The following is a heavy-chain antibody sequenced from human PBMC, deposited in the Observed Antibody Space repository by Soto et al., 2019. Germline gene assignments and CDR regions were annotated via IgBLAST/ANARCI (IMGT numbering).Heavy chain of an antibody. J-gene: IGHJ6*02. D-gene: IGHD2-2*01. CDR2: IKSKTDGGTT. V-gene: IGHV3-15*07. CDR1: GFTFSNAW. CDR3: TTDTVSVPAAYYSYGLDV. Sequence: VGSLRLSCAASGFTFSNAWMNWVRQAPGKGLEWVGRIKSKTDGGTTDYAAPVKGRFTISRDDSKNTLYLQMNSLKTEDTAVYYCTTDTVSVPAAYYSYGLDVWGQGTTVTVSS.